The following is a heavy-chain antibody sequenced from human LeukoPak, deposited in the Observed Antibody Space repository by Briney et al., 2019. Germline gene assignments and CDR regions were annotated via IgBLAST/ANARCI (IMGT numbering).Heavy chain of an antibody. CDR2: ISWNSGSI. CDR3: AKPPPDSSTWLFDY. V-gene: IGHV3-9*01. CDR1: GFTFDDYA. J-gene: IGHJ4*02. Sequence: GGSLRLSCAASGFTFDDYAMHWVRQAPGKGLEWVSGISWNSGSIGYADSVKGRFTISRDNAKNSLYLQMNSLRAEDTAVYYCAKPPPDSSTWLFDYWGQGTLVTVSS. D-gene: IGHD6-13*01.